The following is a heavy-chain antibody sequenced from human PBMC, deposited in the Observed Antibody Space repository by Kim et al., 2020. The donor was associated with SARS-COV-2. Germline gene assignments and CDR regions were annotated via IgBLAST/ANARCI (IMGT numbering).Heavy chain of an antibody. D-gene: IGHD3-10*01. CDR2: IIPILGIA. Sequence: SVKVSCKASGGTFSSYAISWVRQAPGQGLEWMGRIIPILGIANYAQKFQGRVTITADKSTSTAYMELSSLRSEDTAVYYCARGGWGWGSYYLARYYYYMDVWGKGTTVTVSS. CDR1: GGTFSSYA. V-gene: IGHV1-69*04. CDR3: ARGGWGWGSYYLARYYYYMDV. J-gene: IGHJ6*03.